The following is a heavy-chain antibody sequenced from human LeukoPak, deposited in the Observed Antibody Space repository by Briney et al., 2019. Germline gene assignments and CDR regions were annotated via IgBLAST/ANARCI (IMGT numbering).Heavy chain of an antibody. J-gene: IGHJ5*02. CDR1: GGSISSGGYS. V-gene: IGHV4-30-2*01. Sequence: PSETLSLTCAVSGGSISSGGYSWSWIRQPPGKGLEWIGYIYHSGSTYYNPSLKSRVTISVDRSRNQFSLKLSSVTAADTAVYYCARGGVGRLHNWFDPWGQGTLVTVSS. CDR2: IYHSGST. D-gene: IGHD1-26*01. CDR3: ARGGVGRLHNWFDP.